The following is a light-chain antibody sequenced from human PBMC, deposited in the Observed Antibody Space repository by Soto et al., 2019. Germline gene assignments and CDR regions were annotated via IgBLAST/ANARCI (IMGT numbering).Light chain of an antibody. CDR1: QSISSW. CDR3: QQYNNSPWT. V-gene: IGKV1-5*01. CDR2: HAS. Sequence: DIQMTQSPSTLSASVGDRVTITCRASQSISSWLAWYQQKPGEAPKLLLYHASTLESGVPSRFSGSGSGTEFTLTLSRLQPEDFGSYYCQQYNNSPWTFGQGTKVEIK. J-gene: IGKJ1*01.